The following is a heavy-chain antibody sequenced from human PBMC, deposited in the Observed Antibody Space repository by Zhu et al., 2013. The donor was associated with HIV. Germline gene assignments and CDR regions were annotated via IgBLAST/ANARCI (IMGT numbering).Heavy chain of an antibody. J-gene: IGHJ4*02. CDR1: GFSFSNAW. V-gene: IGHV3-15*01. CDR2: ITSKAAGGTT. Sequence: EVQLVESGGGLVKPGGSLRLSCAASGFSFSNAWMAWVRQAPGKGLEWVGRITSKAAGGTTYYAAPVKGRFTTSRDDSENTLYLQMNSLKTEDTAVYFCTRDLSYWGQGILVTVSS. CDR3: TRDLSY.